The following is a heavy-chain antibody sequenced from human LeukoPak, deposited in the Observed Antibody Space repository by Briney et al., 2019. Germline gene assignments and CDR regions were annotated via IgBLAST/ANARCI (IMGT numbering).Heavy chain of an antibody. CDR2: VNSSGGRT. CDR1: GFRFSSYW. D-gene: IGHD3-22*01. V-gene: IGHV3-23*01. J-gene: IGHJ3*02. Sequence: QPGGSLRLSCAASGFRFSSYWMSWVRQAPGKGLEWVSAVNSSGGRTYYTDSVKGRFAISRDNSKNTLYLQMNSLRAEDTAVYYCAKGMWSFEYYDSSAYLSDIWGQGTMVTVSS. CDR3: AKGMWSFEYYDSSAYLSDI.